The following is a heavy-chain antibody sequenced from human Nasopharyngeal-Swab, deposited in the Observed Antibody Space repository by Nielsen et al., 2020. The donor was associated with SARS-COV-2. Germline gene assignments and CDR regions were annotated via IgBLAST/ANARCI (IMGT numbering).Heavy chain of an antibody. D-gene: IGHD6-13*01. J-gene: IGHJ6*02. V-gene: IGHV4-39*07. CDR3: VGSSWYGDYYYYYGMDV. CDR1: GGSISSSSYY. CDR2: IYYSGST. Sequence: SETLSLTYTVSGGSISSSSYYWGWIRQPPGKGLEWIGSIYYSGSTYYNPSLKSRVTISVDTSKNQFSLKLSSVTAADTAVYYCVGSSWYGDYYYYYGMDVWGQGTTGTVSS.